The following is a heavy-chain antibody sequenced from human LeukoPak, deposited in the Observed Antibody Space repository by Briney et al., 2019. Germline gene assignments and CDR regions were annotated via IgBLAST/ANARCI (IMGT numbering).Heavy chain of an antibody. D-gene: IGHD3-10*01. V-gene: IGHV5-10-1*01. J-gene: IGHJ4*02. CDR2: IDPSDSYT. CDR1: GYSFTNYW. Sequence: GESLKISCKGSGYSFTNYWISWVRQMPGKGLEWMGRIDPSDSYTNYSPSFQGHVTISADKSITTAYLHWSSLKASDTAMYYCARHRYGSGSSYDYWGQETLVTVSS. CDR3: ARHRYGSGSSYDY.